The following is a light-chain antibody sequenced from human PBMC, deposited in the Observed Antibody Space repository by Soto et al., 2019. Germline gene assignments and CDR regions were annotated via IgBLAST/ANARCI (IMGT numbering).Light chain of an antibody. CDR1: ETVTSRY. CDR3: HRYGYGSDS. CDR2: AAS. Sequence: EIVLTQSPGTLSLSPGERATLSCRASETVTSRYLAWYQQKPGQAPGLLIYAASSRATGIPDRFSGSGSGTDFTLTISRLEPEDAAVYYCHRYGYGSDSFGQGTRLEIK. V-gene: IGKV3-20*01. J-gene: IGKJ5*01.